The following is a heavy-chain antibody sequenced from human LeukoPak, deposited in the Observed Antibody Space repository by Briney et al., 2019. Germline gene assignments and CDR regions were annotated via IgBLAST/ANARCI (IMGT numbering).Heavy chain of an antibody. Sequence: PSETLSLTCTVSGGSISSSSYYWGWIRQPPGKGLEWIGSIYYSGSTYYNPSLKSRVTISVDTSKNQFSLKLSSVTAADTAVYYCARSHKGIFGVVGSLWFDYWGQGTLVTVSS. J-gene: IGHJ5*01. CDR3: ARSHKGIFGVVGSLWFDY. CDR2: IYYSGST. D-gene: IGHD3-3*01. CDR1: GGSISSSSYY. V-gene: IGHV4-39*01.